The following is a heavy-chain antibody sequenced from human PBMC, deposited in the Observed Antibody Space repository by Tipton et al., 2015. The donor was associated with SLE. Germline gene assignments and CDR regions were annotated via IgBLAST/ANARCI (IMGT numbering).Heavy chain of an antibody. CDR1: GGSISGSSYY. CDR3: ARDLIRAGYFDY. Sequence: LRLSCTVSGGSISGSSYYWGWIRQPPGKGLEWIGSIYYSGSTYYNPSLKSRVTISVDTSKNQFSLKLSSVTAADTAVYYCARDLIRAGYFDYWGQGTLVTVSS. D-gene: IGHD3-10*01. V-gene: IGHV4-39*07. J-gene: IGHJ4*02. CDR2: IYYSGST.